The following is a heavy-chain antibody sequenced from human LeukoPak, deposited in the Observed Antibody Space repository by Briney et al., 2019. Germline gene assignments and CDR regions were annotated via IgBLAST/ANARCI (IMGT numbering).Heavy chain of an antibody. Sequence: ASVKVSCNASGYTFNNYFISWVRQGPGPGLEWVGWISPHSHTTHYAEKLQGRVTMTTDTSTTTVYMELRSLRSDDTAVYFCARGQSMYYWGQGTPVTVSS. CDR2: ISPHSHTT. D-gene: IGHD2-8*01. J-gene: IGHJ4*02. CDR1: GYTFNNYF. V-gene: IGHV1-18*01. CDR3: ARGQSMYY.